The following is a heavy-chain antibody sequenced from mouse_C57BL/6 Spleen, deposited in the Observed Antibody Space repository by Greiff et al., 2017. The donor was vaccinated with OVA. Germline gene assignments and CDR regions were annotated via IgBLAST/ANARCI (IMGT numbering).Heavy chain of an antibody. D-gene: IGHD1-1*01. CDR3: ARGTTVVAENYFDY. CDR2: FHPYNDDT. Sequence: VQVVESGAELVKPGASVKMSCKASGYTFTTYPIEWMKQNHGKSLEWIGNFHPYNDDTKYNEKFKGKATLTVEKSSSTVYLELSRLTSDDSAVYYCARGTTVVAENYFDYWGQGTTLTVSS. J-gene: IGHJ2*01. V-gene: IGHV1-47*01. CDR1: GYTFTTYP.